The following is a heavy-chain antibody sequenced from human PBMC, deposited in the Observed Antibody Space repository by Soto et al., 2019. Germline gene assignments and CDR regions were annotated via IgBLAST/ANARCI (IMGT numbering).Heavy chain of an antibody. J-gene: IGHJ3*02. CDR1: GGCISRSNW. Sequence: SETLALTCAVSGGCISRSNWWSGVRQPPGKGLEWIGEIYHSGSTNYNPSLKSRVTISVDKSKNQFSLKLSSVTAADTAVYFCARVLGNDAFDIWGLGTTVTVSS. CDR2: IYHSGST. V-gene: IGHV4-4*02. CDR3: ARVLGNDAFDI. D-gene: IGHD3-3*02.